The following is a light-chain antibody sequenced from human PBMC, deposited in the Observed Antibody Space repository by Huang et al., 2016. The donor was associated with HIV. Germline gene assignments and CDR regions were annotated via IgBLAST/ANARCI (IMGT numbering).Light chain of an antibody. J-gene: IGKJ3*01. CDR3: QQYDNWPPFT. CDR1: QSVRSN. Sequence: EIVMTQYPGTLSVSPGERATLSCRASQSVRSNLAWYQQKPGQAPWLLIYAASTRATGVPARFSGSGSGTQFTLSISSLQSEDFAVYYCQQYDNWPPFTFGPGTKVDIK. V-gene: IGKV3-15*01. CDR2: AAS.